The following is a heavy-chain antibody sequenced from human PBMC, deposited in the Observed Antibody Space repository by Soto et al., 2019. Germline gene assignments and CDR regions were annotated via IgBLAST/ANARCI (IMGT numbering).Heavy chain of an antibody. CDR3: AREYGDANYYYYGMDV. CDR2: IYYSGST. V-gene: IGHV4-31*03. CDR1: GGSISSGGYY. D-gene: IGHD4-17*01. Sequence: QVQLQESGPGLVKPSQTLSLTCTVSGGSISSGGYYWSWIRQHPGKGLEWIGYIYYSGSTYYNPSLKSRATISVDTSKHQFSLKLSSVTAAHTAVYYCAREYGDANYYYYGMDVWGQGTTVTVSS. J-gene: IGHJ6*02.